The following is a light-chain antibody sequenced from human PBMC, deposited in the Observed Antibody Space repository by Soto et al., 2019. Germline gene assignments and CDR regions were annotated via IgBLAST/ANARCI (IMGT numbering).Light chain of an antibody. CDR3: QHYVSPPIT. CDR1: QSISSSY. V-gene: IGKV3-20*01. Sequence: EIALTQSPGTLSLSPGERATLSCRASQSISSSYLAWYQQKPGQAPRLLIYGASSRATGIPDRFSGSGSGTDFTLTISRLEPEDFAVYYCQHYVSPPITFGQGTRLE. CDR2: GAS. J-gene: IGKJ5*01.